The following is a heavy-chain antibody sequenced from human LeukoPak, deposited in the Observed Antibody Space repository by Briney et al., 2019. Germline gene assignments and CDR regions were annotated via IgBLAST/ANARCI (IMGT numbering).Heavy chain of an antibody. CDR3: ARNRGGPSYFDY. Sequence: GFALRLSCARSGFRFSNCAMIWVRQPPGKGLDWVSSISTSNSYIYYAYAVNGRFTITRNNPKKSLYLQMNSLRVEDTAVYYCARNRGGPSYFDYWGQGTMVTVSS. V-gene: IGHV3-21*01. J-gene: IGHJ4*02. CDR2: ISTSNSYI. D-gene: IGHD4-23*01. CDR1: GFRFSNCA.